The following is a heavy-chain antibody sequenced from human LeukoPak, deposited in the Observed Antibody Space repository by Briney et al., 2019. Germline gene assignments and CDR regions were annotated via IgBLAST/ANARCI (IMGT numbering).Heavy chain of an antibody. V-gene: IGHV3-23*01. CDR1: GFTFSSYA. CDR3: AKACPAAGTFAS. J-gene: IGHJ4*02. D-gene: IGHD6-13*01. CDR2: IIGSGGDT. Sequence: GGSLRLSCAASGFTFSSYAMSWVRQAPGKGLEWVSTIIGSGGDTYYADSVKGRFTISRDTSKNTLYLQMKSLSAEDTAVYYCAKACPAAGTFASWGQGTLVTVSS.